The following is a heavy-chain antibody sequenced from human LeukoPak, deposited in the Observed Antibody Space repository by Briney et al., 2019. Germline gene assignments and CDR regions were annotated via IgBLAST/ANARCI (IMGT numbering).Heavy chain of an antibody. J-gene: IGHJ4*02. CDR2: IYYSGST. CDR3: ARDVNGGY. CDR1: GGYLSSYY. D-gene: IGHD2-8*01. V-gene: IGHV4-59*01. Sequence: SETLSLTCTVSGGYLSSYYWNWIRQPPGKGLEWIGYIYYSGSTNYNPSLKSRVTISIDTSKNQFSLKLSSVTAADTAVYYCARDVNGGYWGERTLVTVSS.